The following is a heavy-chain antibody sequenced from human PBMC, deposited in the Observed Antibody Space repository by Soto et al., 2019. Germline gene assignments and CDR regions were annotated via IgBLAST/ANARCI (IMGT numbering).Heavy chain of an antibody. J-gene: IGHJ4*02. CDR1: GDSITKYL. CDR3: ANLGRSSPTGAY. V-gene: IGHV5-10-1*01. CDR2: IDPSDSYT. Sequence: GESLKISCKGSGDSITKYLISWVRQMPGKGLEWMGKIDPSDSYTNYSPSFQGHVTISIDKSINTVYLQWSSLRASDTAMYYCANLGRSSPTGAYCGQGTPVTFSS. D-gene: IGHD2-15*01.